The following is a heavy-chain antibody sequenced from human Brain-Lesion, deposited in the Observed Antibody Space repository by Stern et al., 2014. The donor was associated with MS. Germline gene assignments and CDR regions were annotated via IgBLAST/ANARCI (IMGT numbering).Heavy chain of an antibody. D-gene: IGHD1-26*01. V-gene: IGHV1-24*01. CDR2: FDPEDGET. J-gene: IGHJ4*02. CDR3: ATLSPGAGGNYYRHFDY. CDR1: GYTLTELS. Sequence: QMQLVQSGAEVKKPGASVKVSCKVSGYTLTELSMHWVRQAPRKGLEWMGGFDPEDGETIYAQKFQGRVTMTEDTSTDTAYMELSSLRSEDTAVYYCATLSPGAGGNYYRHFDYRGQGTLVTVSS.